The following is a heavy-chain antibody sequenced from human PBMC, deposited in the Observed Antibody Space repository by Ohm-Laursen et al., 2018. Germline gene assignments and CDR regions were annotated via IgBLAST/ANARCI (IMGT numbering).Heavy chain of an antibody. J-gene: IGHJ5*02. Sequence: ASVKVSCKASGYTFTSPYLHWVRQAPGQGLEWMGWINPNSGGTNYAQRFQDRVTMTRDKSISTAYMELSRLTSDDTAVYYCARDSYYDNKGWFDHWGQGTLVTVSS. V-gene: IGHV1-2*02. CDR3: ARDSYYDNKGWFDH. D-gene: IGHD3-22*01. CDR1: GYTFTSPY. CDR2: INPNSGGT.